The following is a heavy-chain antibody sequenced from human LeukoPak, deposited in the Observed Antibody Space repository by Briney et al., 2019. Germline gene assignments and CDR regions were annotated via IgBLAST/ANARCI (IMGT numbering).Heavy chain of an antibody. D-gene: IGHD6-19*01. V-gene: IGHV4-34*01. CDR3: ARPQGWLGTQPFDY. CDR1: GGSFSGYY. Sequence: PSETLSLTCAVYGGSFSGYYWSWIRQPPGKGLEWIGEINHSGSTNYNPSLKSRVTTSVDTSKNQFSLKLSSVTAADTAVYYCARPQGWLGTQPFDYWGQGTLVTVSS. J-gene: IGHJ4*02. CDR2: INHSGST.